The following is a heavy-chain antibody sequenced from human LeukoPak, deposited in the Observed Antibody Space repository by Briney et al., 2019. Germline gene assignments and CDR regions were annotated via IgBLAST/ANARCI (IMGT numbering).Heavy chain of an antibody. J-gene: IGHJ6*03. CDR1: GFTFSSKS. V-gene: IGHV3-23*01. CDR3: ANSPPVYSGSYYGMYYYYMDV. CDR2: ISGSGGST. Sequence: GGSLRLSCAASGFTFSSKSMNWVRQAPGKGLEWVSAISGSGGSTYYADSVKGRFTISRDNSKNTLYLQMNSLRAEDTAVYYCANSPPVYSGSYYGMYYYYMDVWGKGTTVTVSS. D-gene: IGHD1-26*01.